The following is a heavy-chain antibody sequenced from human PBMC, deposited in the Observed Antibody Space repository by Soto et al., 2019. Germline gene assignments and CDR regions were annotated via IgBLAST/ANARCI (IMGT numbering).Heavy chain of an antibody. CDR1: GGSISSYY. J-gene: IGHJ6*04. CDR3: ARSWGGNYYYGMDV. CDR2: IYYSGST. Sequence: SETLSLTCTVSGGSISSYYWSWIRQPPGKGLEWIGYIYYSGSTNYNPSLKSRVTISVDTSKNQFSLKLSSVTAADTAVYYCARSWGGNYYYGMDVWGKGTTVTVSS. V-gene: IGHV4-59*01. D-gene: IGHD2-15*01.